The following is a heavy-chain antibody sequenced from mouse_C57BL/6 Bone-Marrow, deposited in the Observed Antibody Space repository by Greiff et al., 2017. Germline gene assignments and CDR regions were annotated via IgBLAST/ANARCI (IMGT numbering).Heavy chain of an antibody. D-gene: IGHD2-1*01. CDR2: ISSGSSTI. CDR3: ARGGGNYDWYFDV. J-gene: IGHJ1*03. V-gene: IGHV5-17*01. Sequence: DVKLVESGGGLVKPGGSLKLSCAASGFTFSDYGMHWVRQAPEKGLEWVAYISSGSSTIYYADTVKGRFTISRDNAKNTLFLQMTSLRSEDTAMYYCARGGGNYDWYFDVWGTGTTVTVSS. CDR1: GFTFSDYG.